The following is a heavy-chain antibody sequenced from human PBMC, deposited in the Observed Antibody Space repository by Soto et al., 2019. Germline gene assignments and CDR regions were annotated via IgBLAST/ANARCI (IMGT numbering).Heavy chain of an antibody. J-gene: IGHJ4*02. V-gene: IGHV3-33*01. Sequence: QVHLVQSAGGVVQPGRSLRLSCAASGFSLSEHGMHWVRQAPGKGLEWLSFINYDGNKKYLVDSVKGRFTVSRDNAGNSLYLQMNSPRGEDSGVYYCARDHPRSRCYYQNLDYWGQGVLVTVSS. CDR2: INYDGNKK. CDR1: GFSLSEHG. CDR3: ARDHPRSRCYYQNLDY. D-gene: IGHD2-21*01.